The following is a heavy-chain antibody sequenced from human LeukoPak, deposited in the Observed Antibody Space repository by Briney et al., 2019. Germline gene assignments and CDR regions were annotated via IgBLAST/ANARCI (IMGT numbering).Heavy chain of an antibody. Sequence: ASVKVSCKASGYTFTSYDINWVRQATGQGLEWMGWMNPNSGNTGYAQKFQGRVTMTRNTSISTAYMELSSLRSEDTAMYYCAGAPQYQLTSTYYYMDVWGKGTTVTVSS. V-gene: IGHV1-8*01. CDR1: GYTFTSYD. CDR2: MNPNSGNT. CDR3: AGAPQYQLTSTYYYMDV. D-gene: IGHD2-2*01. J-gene: IGHJ6*03.